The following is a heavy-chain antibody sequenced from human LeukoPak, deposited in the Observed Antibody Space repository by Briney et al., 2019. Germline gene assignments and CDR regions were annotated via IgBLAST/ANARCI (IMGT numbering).Heavy chain of an antibody. Sequence: PSETLSLTCTVSGGSISSSSYYWGWLRQPPGKGLEWIGSIYYSGSTYYNPSLKSRVTISVDTSKNQFSLKLSSVTAADTAVYYCARNSGSYYWNFDYWGQGTLVTVSS. CDR1: GGSISSSSYY. D-gene: IGHD1-26*01. J-gene: IGHJ4*02. CDR3: ARNSGSYYWNFDY. CDR2: IYYSGST. V-gene: IGHV4-39*01.